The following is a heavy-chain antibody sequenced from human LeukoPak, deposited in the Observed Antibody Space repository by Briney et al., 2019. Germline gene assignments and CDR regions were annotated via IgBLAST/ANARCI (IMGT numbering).Heavy chain of an antibody. Sequence: ASVKVSCKASGYTFTGYDLHWVRQAPGQGLEWMGWINPNSGGTNYAQKFQGRVTMTRDTSISTACMELSRLRSDDTAVYYCAICPAPSEIGYYGVNFDYWGLGTLVTVSS. D-gene: IGHD3-3*01. CDR2: INPNSGGT. V-gene: IGHV1-2*02. CDR3: AICPAPSEIGYYGVNFDY. J-gene: IGHJ4*02. CDR1: GYTFTGYD.